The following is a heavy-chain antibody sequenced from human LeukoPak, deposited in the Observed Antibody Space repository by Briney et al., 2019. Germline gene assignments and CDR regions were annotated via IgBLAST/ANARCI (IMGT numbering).Heavy chain of an antibody. J-gene: IGHJ5*02. CDR2: ISDSGGNT. V-gene: IGHV3-23*01. CDR3: AKDGFRGDCIGGSCYPFDP. CDR1: GFTFSSYP. Sequence: GGSLRLSCAASGFTFSSYPMSWVRQAPGKGLEWVSTISDSGGNTYYADSVKGRFTISRDNSKNTLYLQMNSLRAEDTALYYCAKDGFRGDCIGGSCYPFDPWGQGTLVTVSS. D-gene: IGHD2-15*01.